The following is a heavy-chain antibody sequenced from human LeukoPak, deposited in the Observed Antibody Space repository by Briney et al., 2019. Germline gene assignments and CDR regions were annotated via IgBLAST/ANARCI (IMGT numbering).Heavy chain of an antibody. CDR2: ITGGGVST. D-gene: IGHD5-18*01. CDR3: VKDIHTWIQLWLDS. Sequence: PGGSLRLSCAASGFGFSYHAMHWVRQTPGKGLEWVSGITGGGVSTHYADSVKGRFTISRDNSKNTLFLQMNSLRAEDTAIYYCVKDIHTWIQLWLDSWGQGTLVAVSS. V-gene: IGHV3-23*01. CDR1: GFGFSYHA. J-gene: IGHJ4*02.